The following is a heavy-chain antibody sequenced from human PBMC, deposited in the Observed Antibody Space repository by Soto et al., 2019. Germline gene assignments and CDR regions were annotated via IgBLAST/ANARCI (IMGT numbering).Heavy chain of an antibody. J-gene: IGHJ6*02. Sequence: QVQLEQSAPEVKKPGASVKVSCKASGYTFTTYGISWVRQAPGQGLEWLGWINIHNGNTNYAQNLQGRVIMTADTSTSTAYMELRSLRSDDTAIYYCTREGSAPYYYYGMDAWGQGTTVTVSS. CDR2: INIHNGNT. V-gene: IGHV1-18*01. D-gene: IGHD3-10*01. CDR3: TREGSAPYYYYGMDA. CDR1: GYTFTTYG.